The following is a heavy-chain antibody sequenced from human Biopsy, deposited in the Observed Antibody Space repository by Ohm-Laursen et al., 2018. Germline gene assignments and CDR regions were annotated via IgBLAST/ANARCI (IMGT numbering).Heavy chain of an antibody. CDR1: GGSLTSGPEN. V-gene: IGHV4-61*01. J-gene: IGHJ4*02. CDR2: IYSGANT. Sequence: GTLSLTCTVSGGSLTSGPENWSWIRQSPGQGLEYIGFIYSGANTNYNPSLKNRVTMSVDTSKNQFYLKLYSVTAADTAVYYCARGRRTSGWPYFDNWGQGALVIVSP. CDR3: ARGRRTSGWPYFDN. D-gene: IGHD6-19*01.